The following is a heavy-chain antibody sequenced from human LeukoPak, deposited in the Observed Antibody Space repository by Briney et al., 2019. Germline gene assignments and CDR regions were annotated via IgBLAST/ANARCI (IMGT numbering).Heavy chain of an antibody. V-gene: IGHV1-69*13. CDR2: IIPIFGTA. D-gene: IGHD6-13*01. J-gene: IGHJ4*02. CDR1: GGTFSSYA. CDR3: ARDLEGIAAAGGGDY. Sequence: SVKVSCKASGGTFSSYAISWVRQAPGQGLEWMGGIIPIFGTANYAQKFQGRVTITADESTSTAYMELSSLRSEDTAVYYCARDLEGIAAAGGGDYWGQGTLVTVSS.